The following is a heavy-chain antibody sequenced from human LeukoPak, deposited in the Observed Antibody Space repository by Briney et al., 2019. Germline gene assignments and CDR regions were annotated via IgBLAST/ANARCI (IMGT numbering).Heavy chain of an antibody. Sequence: SETLSLTCSVSGGSISSLYWSWIRQPPGKGLEWIGSIYYSGSTYYNPSLKSRVTISVDTSKSQFSLRLTSLTAADTAVYYCARGVKHSSSWYKGEVDFWGQGTLVTVSS. CDR2: IYYSGST. CDR3: ARGVKHSSSWYKGEVDF. J-gene: IGHJ4*02. V-gene: IGHV4-59*05. CDR1: GGSISSLY. D-gene: IGHD6-13*01.